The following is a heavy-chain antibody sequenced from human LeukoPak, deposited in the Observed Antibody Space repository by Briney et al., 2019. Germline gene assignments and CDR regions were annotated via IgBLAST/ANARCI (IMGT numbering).Heavy chain of an antibody. V-gene: IGHV1-69*04. CDR2: IIPFLGIT. J-gene: IGHJ4*02. D-gene: IGHD3-10*01. Sequence: ASVKVSCKTSGVTFSNYAISWVRQAPGQGLECMGRIIPFLGITHYAQKFQGRVTITADKFTSTAYMELSSLISEDTAVYYCARDLGDSDELLPFDYWGQGTLVTVSS. CDR3: ARDLGDSDELLPFDY. CDR1: GVTFSNYA.